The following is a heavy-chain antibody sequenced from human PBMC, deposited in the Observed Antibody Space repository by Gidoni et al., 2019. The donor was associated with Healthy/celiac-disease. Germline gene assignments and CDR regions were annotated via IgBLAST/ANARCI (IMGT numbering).Heavy chain of an antibody. CDR2: ISGSGGST. CDR3: AKALTSHSSSWYLGAFDP. D-gene: IGHD6-13*01. J-gene: IGHJ5*02. V-gene: IGHV3-23*01. CDR1: GFTFSSSA. Sequence: EVQLLESGGGLVQPGGSLRLSCAASGFTFSSSAMSWVRQAPGKGLEWVSAISGSGGSTYYADSVKGRFTISRDNSKNTLYLQMNSLRAEDTAVYYCAKALTSHSSSWYLGAFDPWGQGTLVTVSS.